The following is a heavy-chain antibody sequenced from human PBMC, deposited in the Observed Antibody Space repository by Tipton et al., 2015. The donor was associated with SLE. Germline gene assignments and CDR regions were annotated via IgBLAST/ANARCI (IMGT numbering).Heavy chain of an antibody. CDR3: ARHALLTGDSTYFDY. CDR2: IYYSGNT. V-gene: IGHV4-39*01. Sequence: TLSLTCTVSGGSISSNSYYWGWIRQPPGKGLEWIGSIYYSGNTYYNPSLKSRVTISVDTSKNQFSLKLSSVTAADTAVYYCARHALLTGDSTYFDYWGQGTLVTVSS. CDR1: GGSISSNSYY. J-gene: IGHJ4*02. D-gene: IGHD1-20*01.